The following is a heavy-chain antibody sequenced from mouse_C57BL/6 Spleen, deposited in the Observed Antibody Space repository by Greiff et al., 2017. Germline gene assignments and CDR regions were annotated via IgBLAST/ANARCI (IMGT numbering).Heavy chain of an antibody. J-gene: IGHJ2*01. CDR3: TRMATVVGYYFDY. CDR1: GYTFTDYE. Sequence: QVQLQQSGAELVRPGASVTLSCKASGYTFTDYEMHWVKQTPVHGLEWIGAIDPETGGTAYNQKFKGKAILTADKSSSTAYMELRSLTSEDSAVYYCTRMATVVGYYFDYWGQGTTLTVSS. D-gene: IGHD1-1*01. V-gene: IGHV1-15*01. CDR2: IDPETGGT.